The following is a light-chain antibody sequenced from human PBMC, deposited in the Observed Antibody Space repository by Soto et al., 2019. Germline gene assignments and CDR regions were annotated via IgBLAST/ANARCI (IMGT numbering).Light chain of an antibody. CDR2: DVN. V-gene: IGLV2-8*01. J-gene: IGLJ1*01. CDR1: SSDVGNYDY. CDR3: NSYEGNNIYV. Sequence: QSALAQPPSASGSPGQSVTISCTRTSSDVGNYDYVSWYQQHSGKAPKLMIYDVNKRPSGVPDRFSGSKSGNTASLTVSGLQAEDEADYYCNSYEGNNIYVFGPGTKVTVL.